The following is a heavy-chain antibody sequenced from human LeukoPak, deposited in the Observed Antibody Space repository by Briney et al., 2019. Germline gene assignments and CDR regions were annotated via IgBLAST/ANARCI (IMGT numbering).Heavy chain of an antibody. V-gene: IGHV4-39*01. CDR1: GGSISSSSYY. CDR2: IYYSGST. Sequence: SETLSLTCTVSGGSISSSSYYWGWIRQPPGKGLEWIGSIYYSGSTYYNPSLKSRVTISVDTSKNQFSLKLSSVTAADTAVYYCARLHRHCRSTSCSDYWGQGTLVTVSS. J-gene: IGHJ4*02. D-gene: IGHD2-2*01. CDR3: ARLHRHCRSTSCSDY.